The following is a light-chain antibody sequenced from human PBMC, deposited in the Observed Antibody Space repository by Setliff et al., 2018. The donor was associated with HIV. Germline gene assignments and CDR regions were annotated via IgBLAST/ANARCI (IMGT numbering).Light chain of an antibody. Sequence: QSALTQPPSASGSPGQSLTISCTGSSSDVGGYNYVSWYQQHPGKAPKLMIYGVTKRPSGVPDRFSGSKSGNTASLTISGLQAEDESDYYCFSYAGSNNFVFGTGTKVTVL. J-gene: IGLJ1*01. CDR3: FSYAGSNNFV. CDR1: SSDVGGYNY. V-gene: IGLV2-8*01. CDR2: GVT.